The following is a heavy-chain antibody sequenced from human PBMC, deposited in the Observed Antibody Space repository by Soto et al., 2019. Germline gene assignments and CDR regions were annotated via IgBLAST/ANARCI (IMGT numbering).Heavy chain of an antibody. CDR3: AREKENDYGGNLDY. CDR1: GFTFSSYW. CDR2: IKQDGSEK. D-gene: IGHD4-17*01. V-gene: IGHV3-7*01. J-gene: IGHJ4*02. Sequence: PGGSLRLSCAASGFTFSSYWMSWVRQAPGKGLEWVANIKQDGSEKYYVDSVKGRFTISRDNAKNSLYLRMNSLRAEDTAVYYCAREKENDYGGNLDYWGQGTLVTVSS.